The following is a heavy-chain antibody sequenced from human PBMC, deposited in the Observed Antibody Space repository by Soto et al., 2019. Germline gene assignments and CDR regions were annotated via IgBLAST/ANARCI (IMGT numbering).Heavy chain of an antibody. V-gene: IGHV1-69*02. Sequence: QVQLVQSGAEVKKPGSSVKVSCKASGGTFSSYTISWVRQAPGQGLEWMGRIIPILGIANYAQKFQGRVTITADKSTGTAYMELSSLRSEDTAVYYCARLHETYYYDRSGYPWGQGTLVTVSS. J-gene: IGHJ4*02. CDR3: ARLHETYYYDRSGYP. CDR2: IIPILGIA. D-gene: IGHD3-22*01. CDR1: GGTFSSYT.